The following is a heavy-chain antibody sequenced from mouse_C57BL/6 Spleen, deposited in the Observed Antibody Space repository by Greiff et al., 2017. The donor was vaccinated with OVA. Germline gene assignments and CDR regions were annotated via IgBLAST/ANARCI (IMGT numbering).Heavy chain of an antibody. CDR1: GFSFTSYA. CDR3: ARDDYVGLFDV. Sequence: QVQLKQSGPGLVAPSQSLSITCTVSGFSFTSYAISWVRQPPGQGLEWLGVIWTGGGTNYTSALISRLSISKDNSKSQVFLKMNSLQTDDTARYYCARDDYVGLFDVWGQGTTLTVSS. D-gene: IGHD2-4*01. CDR2: IWTGGGT. J-gene: IGHJ2*01. V-gene: IGHV2-9-1*01.